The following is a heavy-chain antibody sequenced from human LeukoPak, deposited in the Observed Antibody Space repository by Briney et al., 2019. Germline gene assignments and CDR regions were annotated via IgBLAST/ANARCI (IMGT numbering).Heavy chain of an antibody. CDR1: GYTFSGFY. V-gene: IGHV1-46*01. D-gene: IGHD2-2*02. J-gene: IGHJ6*02. CDR2: IKVSGGRT. CDR3: ARSPSIVVVPAAIPSKYYYGMDV. Sequence: GASVKVSCKASGYTFSGFYVHWVRQAPGQGLEWMGIIKVSGGRTDYAQKFQGRVTMTRDMSTSTVYMELSRLRSDDTAVYYCARSPSIVVVPAAIPSKYYYGMDVWGQGTTVTVSS.